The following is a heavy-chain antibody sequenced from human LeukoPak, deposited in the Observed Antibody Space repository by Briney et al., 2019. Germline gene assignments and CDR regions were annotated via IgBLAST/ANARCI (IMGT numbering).Heavy chain of an antibody. CDR1: GYTFIGYY. Sequence: ASVKVSCKAPGYTFIGYYMHWVRQAPGQGLEWMGWINPNSGDTDYAQKFQGRVTMTRDTSISTAYLELSRLTSDDTAVYYCAMPKQLVLFDYWGQGTLVTVSS. J-gene: IGHJ4*02. CDR3: AMPKQLVLFDY. V-gene: IGHV1-2*02. CDR2: INPNSGDT. D-gene: IGHD6-13*01.